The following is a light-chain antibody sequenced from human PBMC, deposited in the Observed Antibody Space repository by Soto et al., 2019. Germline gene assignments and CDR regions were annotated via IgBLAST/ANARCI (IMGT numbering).Light chain of an antibody. J-gene: IGKJ4*01. V-gene: IGKV1-9*01. Sequence: DIQLTQSPSFLSASVGDRVTITCRASQGISSYLAWYQQKPGKAPKLLIYAASTLQSGVPSRFSGSGSGTEFTLTISSLRPEDFATYSCQQLSSYPLTFGGGTKVEIK. CDR1: QGISSY. CDR2: AAS. CDR3: QQLSSYPLT.